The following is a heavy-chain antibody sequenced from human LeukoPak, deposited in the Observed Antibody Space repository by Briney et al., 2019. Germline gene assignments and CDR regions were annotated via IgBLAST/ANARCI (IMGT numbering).Heavy chain of an antibody. Sequence: GGSLRLSCAASGFTFSSYEMDWVRQTPGKGLDCLSYIIISGGTIYYADSVKGRFTISRDNAKSPLYLQMNSLRAEDKAVYYCARDSRQQLSDYWGQGTLVTVSS. J-gene: IGHJ4*02. CDR3: ARDSRQQLSDY. V-gene: IGHV3-48*03. D-gene: IGHD4-11*01. CDR1: GFTFSSYE. CDR2: IIISGGTI.